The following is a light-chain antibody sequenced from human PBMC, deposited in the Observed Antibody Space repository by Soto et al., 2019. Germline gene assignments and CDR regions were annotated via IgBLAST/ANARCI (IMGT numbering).Light chain of an antibody. CDR1: SSDVGGYNY. Sequence: QSVLTQPASVSGSPGQSITISCTGTSSDVGGYNYVSWYQQHPGKAPKLMIYEVSNRPSGVSNRFSGSKSGNTASLTISGLPAEDEADYYCSSYTSSSAGVFGTGTKLTVL. V-gene: IGLV2-14*01. J-gene: IGLJ1*01. CDR3: SSYTSSSAGV. CDR2: EVS.